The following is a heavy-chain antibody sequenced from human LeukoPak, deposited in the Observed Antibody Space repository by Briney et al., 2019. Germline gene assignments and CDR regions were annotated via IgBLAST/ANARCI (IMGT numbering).Heavy chain of an antibody. CDR2: INSDGSST. D-gene: IGHD4-17*01. J-gene: IGHJ4*02. Sequence: GGSLRLSCAASGFTFSDYWMHWVRQAPGKGLVWVSRINSDGSSTSYADSVKGRFTISRDNAKNTLYLQTNSLRAEDTAVYYCAREDRTTVTNPVDYWGQGTLVTVSS. CDR3: AREDRTTVTNPVDY. CDR1: GFTFSDYW. V-gene: IGHV3-74*01.